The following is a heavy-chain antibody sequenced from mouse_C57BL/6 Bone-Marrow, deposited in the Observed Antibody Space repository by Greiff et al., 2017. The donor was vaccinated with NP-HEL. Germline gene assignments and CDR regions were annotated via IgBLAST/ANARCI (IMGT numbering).Heavy chain of an antibody. CDR3: ARGTLRPYAMDY. J-gene: IGHJ4*01. CDR1: GYTFTDYY. V-gene: IGHV1-76*01. Sequence: QVQLQQSGAELVRPGASVKLSCKASGYTFTDYYINWVKQRPGQGLEWIARIYPGSGNTYYNEKFKGKATLTAEKSSSTAYMQLSSLTSEDSAVYFCARGTLRPYAMDYWGQGTSVTVSS. D-gene: IGHD1-2*01. CDR2: IYPGSGNT.